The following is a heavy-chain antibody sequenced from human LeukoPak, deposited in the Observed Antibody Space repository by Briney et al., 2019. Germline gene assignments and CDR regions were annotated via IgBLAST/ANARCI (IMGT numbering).Heavy chain of an antibody. CDR1: GYTFTSDW. D-gene: IGHD3-16*01. CDR3: ARGGSHFEY. V-gene: IGHV5-51*01. Sequence: GESLKISCKGSGYTFTSDWIGWVRQMPGKGLEWMGIIYPADSDTRYSPSFQGHVTISADKSISTAYLQRTSLKASDSAIYYCARGGSHFEYWGQGTLVTVPS. J-gene: IGHJ4*02. CDR2: IYPADSDT.